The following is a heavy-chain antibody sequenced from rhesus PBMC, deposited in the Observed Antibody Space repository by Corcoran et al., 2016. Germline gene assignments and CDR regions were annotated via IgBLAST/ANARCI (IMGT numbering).Heavy chain of an antibody. V-gene: IGHV1S9*01. CDR1: GYTFTSYY. CDR3: TRDPLTNTVLVVVAIYFDI. CDR2: INPSNGNT. Sequence: QVQLVQSGAEVKKPGASVKLSCKASGYTFTSYYQNWGRQAPGQVLEWIVWINPSNGNTGYAQKFQGRVTMTRDTSTTTAYMELSSLRSEDTAVYYCTRDPLTNTVLVVVAIYFDIWGPGTPITISS. D-gene: IGHD2-21*01. J-gene: IGHJ2*01.